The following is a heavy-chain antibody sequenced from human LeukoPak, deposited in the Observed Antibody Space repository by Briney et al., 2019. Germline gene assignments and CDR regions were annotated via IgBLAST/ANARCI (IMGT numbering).Heavy chain of an antibody. J-gene: IGHJ4*02. D-gene: IGHD3-22*01. Sequence: GGSLRLSCAASGFTFSSYVIQWVRQAPGKGLEWVAVISSNGVNKYYADSVTGRSTMSRDNSKNTLYLQMDSLRAEDTAVYYCARGTMIVVEYWGQGTLVTVSS. V-gene: IGHV3-30-3*01. CDR2: ISSNGVNK. CDR1: GFTFSSYV. CDR3: ARGTMIVVEY.